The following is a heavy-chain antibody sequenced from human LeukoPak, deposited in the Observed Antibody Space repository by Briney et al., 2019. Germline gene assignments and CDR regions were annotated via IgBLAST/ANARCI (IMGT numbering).Heavy chain of an antibody. CDR1: GGSISSYY. J-gene: IGHJ4*02. V-gene: IGHV4-59*01. D-gene: IGHD2-15*01. Sequence: SETLSLTCTVSGGSISSYYWSWIRQPPGKGLEWIGYIYYSGSTNYNPSLKSRVTISVDTSKNQFSLKLSSVTAADTAVYYRAREFRIPYCSGGSCYLSRNNPFDYWGQGTLVTVSS. CDR3: AREFRIPYCSGGSCYLSRNNPFDY. CDR2: IYYSGST.